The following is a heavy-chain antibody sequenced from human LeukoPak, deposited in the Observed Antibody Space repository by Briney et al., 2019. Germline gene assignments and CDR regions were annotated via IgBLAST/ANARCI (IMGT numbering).Heavy chain of an antibody. J-gene: IGHJ4*02. V-gene: IGHV4-39*01. CDR1: GGSISSTTYY. CDR3: ARHLLGYCSGGNCYYFDF. D-gene: IGHD2-15*01. CDR2: SYYSGST. Sequence: SETLSLTCTVSGGSISSTTYYWGWIRQPPGQGLEWIGSSYYSGSTYYNPSLKSRVTISVDTSKNQFSLKLSSVTAADTAVYYCARHLLGYCSGGNCYYFDFWGQGTLVTVSS.